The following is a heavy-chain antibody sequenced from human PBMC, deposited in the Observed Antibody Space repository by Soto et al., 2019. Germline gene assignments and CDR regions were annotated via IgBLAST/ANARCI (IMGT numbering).Heavy chain of an antibody. D-gene: IGHD1-26*01. Sequence: GTLSLTCTVSGGSISSYYWSWIRQPPGKGLEWIGYIYYSGSTNYTPSLKSRVTISVDTSKNQFSLKLSSVTAADTAVYYCARVGGRTRFAFDIWGQGTMVTVSS. CDR2: IYYSGST. J-gene: IGHJ3*02. V-gene: IGHV4-59*01. CDR1: GGSISSYY. CDR3: ARVGGRTRFAFDI.